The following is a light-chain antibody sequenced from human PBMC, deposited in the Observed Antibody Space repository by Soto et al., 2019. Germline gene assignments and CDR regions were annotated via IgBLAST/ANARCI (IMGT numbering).Light chain of an antibody. CDR1: SSDVGNYNY. J-gene: IGLJ2*01. V-gene: IGLV2-14*01. CDR2: EVN. Sequence: QSALTQPASASGSPGQSITISCTGTSSDVGNYNYVSWYQQHPGKAPKLMIYEVNNRPSGVSNRFSGSKSGNTASLTISGLQAEDEADYYCNSLTTSSTLVFGGGTKV. CDR3: NSLTTSSTLV.